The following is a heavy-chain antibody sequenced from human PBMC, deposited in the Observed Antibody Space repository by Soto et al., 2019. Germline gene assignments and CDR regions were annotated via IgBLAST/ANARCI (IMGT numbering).Heavy chain of an antibody. V-gene: IGHV1-46*01. J-gene: IGHJ5*02. Sequence: ASVKVSCKASGYTFTSYYMHWVRQAPGQGLEWMGIINPSGGSTSYAQKFQGRVTMTRDTSTSTVYMELSSLRSEDTAVYYCARRNYRGGVYNWFDPWGQGTLVTAPQ. CDR2: INPSGGST. CDR1: GYTFTSYY. D-gene: IGHD1-7*01. CDR3: ARRNYRGGVYNWFDP.